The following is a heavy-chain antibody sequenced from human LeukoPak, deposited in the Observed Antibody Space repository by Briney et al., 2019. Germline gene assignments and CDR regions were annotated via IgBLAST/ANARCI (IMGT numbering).Heavy chain of an antibody. V-gene: IGHV6-1*01. D-gene: IGHD3-10*01. J-gene: IGHJ4*02. Sequence: SQTLSLTCAISGDSVSSNTAAWNWIRQSPSRGLEWLGRTYYRSQWYDDYAVSVKSRITINPDTSKNQFSLQLSSVTPEDTAVYYCARDEPGPVWSGELRKFNHFDYWGQGTLVTVSS. CDR2: TYYRSQWYD. CDR3: ARDEPGPVWSGELRKFNHFDY. CDR1: GDSVSSNTAA.